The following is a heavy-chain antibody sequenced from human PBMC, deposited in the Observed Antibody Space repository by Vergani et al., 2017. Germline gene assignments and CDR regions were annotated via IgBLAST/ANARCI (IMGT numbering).Heavy chain of an antibody. Sequence: QVQLQESGPGLVKPSQTPSLTCAVSDDSISSGNYYWSWVRQPPGKGLGWIGYIYYTGSASYSSSLKSRLTISIDTSMRQFSLELASVTGADTAIYYCSRVRYGAGRYFFEHWGQGALVTVSS. J-gene: IGHJ4*02. CDR3: SRVRYGAGRYFFEH. V-gene: IGHV4-30-4*01. CDR2: IYYTGSA. D-gene: IGHD3-10*01. CDR1: DDSISSGNYY.